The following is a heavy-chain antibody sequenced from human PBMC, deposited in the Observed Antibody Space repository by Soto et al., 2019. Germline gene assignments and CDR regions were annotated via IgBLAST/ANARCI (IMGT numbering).Heavy chain of an antibody. D-gene: IGHD6-6*01. CDR3: AKSNTSSSSSGYYYYMDV. V-gene: IGHV4-31*03. CDR2: IYYSGST. J-gene: IGHJ6*03. CDR1: GGSISSGGYY. Sequence: PSETLSLTCTVSGGSISSGGYYWSWIRQHPGKGLEWIGYIYYSGSTYYNPSLKSRVTISVDTSKNQFSLKLSSVTAADTAVYYCAKSNTSSSSSGYYYYMDVWGKGTTVTVSS.